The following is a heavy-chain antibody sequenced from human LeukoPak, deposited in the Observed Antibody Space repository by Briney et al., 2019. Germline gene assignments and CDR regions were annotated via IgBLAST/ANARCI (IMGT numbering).Heavy chain of an antibody. CDR1: GFTFSSYS. Sequence: GGSLRLSCAASGFTFSSYSMNWVRQAPGKGLEWVSSISSSSSYIYYADSVKGRFTISRDNSKNTLYLQMNSLRAEDTAVYYCARDLYCSSTSCYYGMDVWGQGTTVTVSS. V-gene: IGHV3-21*04. D-gene: IGHD2-2*01. J-gene: IGHJ6*02. CDR3: ARDLYCSSTSCYYGMDV. CDR2: ISSSSSYI.